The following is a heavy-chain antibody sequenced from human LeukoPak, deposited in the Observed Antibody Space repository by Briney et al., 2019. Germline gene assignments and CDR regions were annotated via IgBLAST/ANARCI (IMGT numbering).Heavy chain of an antibody. J-gene: IGHJ6*03. CDR2: INPNSGGT. CDR1: GYTFTAYY. V-gene: IGHV1-2*02. D-gene: IGHD6-13*01. Sequence: ASVKVSCKASGYTFTAYYMHWVRQAPGQGLEWMGWINPNSGGTNYAQKFQGRVTMTRDTSISTAYMELSRLTSDDTAVYYCARDNIAAAGYYMDVWGNGTTVTVSS. CDR3: ARDNIAAAGYYMDV.